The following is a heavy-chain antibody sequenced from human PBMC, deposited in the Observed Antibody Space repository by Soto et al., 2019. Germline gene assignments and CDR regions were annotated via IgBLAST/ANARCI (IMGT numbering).Heavy chain of an antibody. CDR2: IYHSGST. J-gene: IGHJ6*02. CDR1: GGSISSGGYS. D-gene: IGHD6-13*01. V-gene: IGHV4-30-2*03. CDR3: ARPGIAAAGTTYYYYYTMDV. Sequence: SETLSLTCAVSGGSISSGGYSWSWIRQPPGKGLEWIGYIYHSGSTYYNPSLKSRVTISVDTSKNQFSLKLSSVTAADTAVYYCARPGIAAAGTTYYYYYTMDVWGQGTTVTASS.